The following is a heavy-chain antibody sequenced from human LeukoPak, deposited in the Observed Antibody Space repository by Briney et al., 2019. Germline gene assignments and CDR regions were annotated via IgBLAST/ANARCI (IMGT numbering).Heavy chain of an antibody. CDR3: ARGLFGDSSGSYYFDY. D-gene: IGHD6-19*01. CDR1: GDSISSSSYY. J-gene: IGHJ4*02. V-gene: IGHV4-39*07. Sequence: SEALSLTCTVSGDSISSSSYYWGWIRQPPGKGLEWIGSTYYGGSTYYNPSLKSRVTISADTSNTQFSLKLSSVTAADTAVYYCARGLFGDSSGSYYFDYWGQGTLVTVSS. CDR2: TYYGGST.